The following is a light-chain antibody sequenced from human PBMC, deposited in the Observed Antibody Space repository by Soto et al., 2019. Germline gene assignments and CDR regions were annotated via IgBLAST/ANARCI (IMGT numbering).Light chain of an antibody. CDR2: DVN. Sequence: QSALTQPASVSGSPGQSITISCTGTSSDVGGYDYVSWYQQLPGKAPKLLIYDVNNRPSGVSHRFSGSKSGNTASLTISGLQAEDEADYYCSSYTGSSTFVFGTGTKVTFL. J-gene: IGLJ1*01. CDR1: SSDVGGYDY. V-gene: IGLV2-14*01. CDR3: SSYTGSSTFV.